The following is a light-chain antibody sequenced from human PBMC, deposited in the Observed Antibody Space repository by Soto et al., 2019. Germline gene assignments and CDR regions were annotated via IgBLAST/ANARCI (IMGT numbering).Light chain of an antibody. V-gene: IGKV3-20*01. CDR2: GAS. CDR3: WQYGSSLPYT. J-gene: IGKJ2*01. CDR1: QSLSSY. Sequence: VLTQSPGTLSLSPGERATLSCRASQSLSSYLAWYQQKPGQAPRLLIYGASSRATGIPDRFSGSGSGTYFTLTISSGEPEDFSLYDCWQYGSSLPYTFGQGTMLEFK.